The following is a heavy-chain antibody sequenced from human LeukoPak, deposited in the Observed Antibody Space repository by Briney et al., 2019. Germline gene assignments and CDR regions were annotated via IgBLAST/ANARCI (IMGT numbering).Heavy chain of an antibody. CDR2: VYYNGGT. D-gene: IGHD5-24*01. Sequence: SETLSLTCTVSGGSINTHNWNWIRQTPGKGLEWIGYVYYNGGTRSNPSLRTRLTISVDTSKTQFSLSLRSVTAADTAVYFCARDGYNFGYFDYWGQGILVTVSS. J-gene: IGHJ4*02. CDR1: GGSINTHN. CDR3: ARDGYNFGYFDY. V-gene: IGHV4-59*11.